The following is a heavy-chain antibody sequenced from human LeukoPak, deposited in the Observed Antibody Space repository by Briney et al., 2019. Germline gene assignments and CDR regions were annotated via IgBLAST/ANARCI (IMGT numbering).Heavy chain of an antibody. Sequence: PGGSLRLSCSASGFTFSVYAIHWVRQAPGKGLEDVSIISSTGGSTYYAASVKGRFTISRDNSKNMVYPQMSSLRAEDTAIYYCVRAYDLLTGYYDYWGQGTLVTVSS. CDR1: GFTFSVYA. J-gene: IGHJ4*02. D-gene: IGHD3-9*01. CDR3: VRAYDLLTGYYDY. CDR2: ISSTGGST. V-gene: IGHV3-64D*06.